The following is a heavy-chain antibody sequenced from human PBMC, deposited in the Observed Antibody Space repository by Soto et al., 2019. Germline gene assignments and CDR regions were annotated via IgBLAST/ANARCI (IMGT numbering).Heavy chain of an antibody. D-gene: IGHD4-17*01. Sequence: PGGSLRLSCASSGFTLSNYWTHWARQAPGKGLVWVSRMNPEVTTISYADSVKGRFTISRDNARDTLHLEMNSLRADDTAVYYCGRGAYGDPVDFWGQGTLVTVSS. CDR1: GFTLSNYW. J-gene: IGHJ4*02. CDR3: GRGAYGDPVDF. V-gene: IGHV3-74*01. CDR2: MNPEVTTI.